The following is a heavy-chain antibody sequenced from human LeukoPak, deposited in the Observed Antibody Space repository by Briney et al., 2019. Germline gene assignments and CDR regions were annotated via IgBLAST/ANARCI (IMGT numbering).Heavy chain of an antibody. Sequence: PGGSLRLSCAVSGFTFNDYAMHWVRQAPGKGLEWVSSISWNSNSIGYVDSVKGRFIISRDNAKNSLYLQMNSLRAEDTAVYYCAKGGKWDVTPFDYWGQGTLVTVSS. CDR3: AKGGKWDVTPFDY. V-gene: IGHV3-9*01. CDR1: GFTFNDYA. D-gene: IGHD1-26*01. J-gene: IGHJ4*02. CDR2: ISWNSNSI.